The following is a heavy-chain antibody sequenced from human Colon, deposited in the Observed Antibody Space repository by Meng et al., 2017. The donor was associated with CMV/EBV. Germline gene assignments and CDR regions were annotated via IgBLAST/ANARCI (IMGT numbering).Heavy chain of an antibody. V-gene: IGHV1-2*02. CDR3: ARVVADSYGLDV. D-gene: IGHD5-12*01. CDR2: INLDSDST. J-gene: IGHJ6*02. CDR1: GYTGYY. Sequence: ASVKVSCKASGYTGYYMHWVRQAPGRGLEWMGWINLDSDSTKFAGKFQGRVTMTRDTSLSSATMELSRPTSDDTAIYYCARVVADSYGLDVWGQGTTVTVSS.